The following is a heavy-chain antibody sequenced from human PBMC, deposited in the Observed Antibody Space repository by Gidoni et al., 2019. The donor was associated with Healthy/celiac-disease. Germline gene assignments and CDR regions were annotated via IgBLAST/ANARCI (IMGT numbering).Heavy chain of an antibody. CDR1: GFTFSDYY. J-gene: IGHJ4*02. V-gene: IGHV3-11*05. D-gene: IGHD3-10*01. Sequence: QVQLVESGGGLVKPGGSLRLSCAASGFTFSDYYMRWIRQAPGKGLEWVSYISSSSRYTNYADSVKGRFTISRDNAKNSLYLQRSSLRAEDTAVYYCARAVGTYGSGTTFDYWGQGTLVTVSS. CDR3: ARAVGTYGSGTTFDY. CDR2: ISSSSRYT.